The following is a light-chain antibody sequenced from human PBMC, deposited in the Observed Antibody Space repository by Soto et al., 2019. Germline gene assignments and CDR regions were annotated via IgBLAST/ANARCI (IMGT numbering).Light chain of an antibody. J-gene: IGLJ1*01. CDR3: LLYFSGSLYV. CDR2: ATS. V-gene: IGLV7-43*01. CDR1: IGPVTSGYY. Sequence: QAVVTQEPSVTVSPGGTVTLTCTSSIGPVTSGYYPSWFQQKPGQPPRPLIYATSNKHSWTPARFSGSLLGGKAALTLSDVQPDDEADYYCLLYFSGSLYVFGIGTQLTVL.